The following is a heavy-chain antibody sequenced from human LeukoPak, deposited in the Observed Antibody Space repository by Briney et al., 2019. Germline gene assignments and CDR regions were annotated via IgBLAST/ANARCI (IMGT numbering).Heavy chain of an antibody. CDR2: ISSSSSYI. CDR3: ARDRGGSYYRYCYMDV. V-gene: IGHV3-21*01. Sequence: GGSLRLSCAASGFTFSSYSMNWVRQAPGKGLEWVSSISSSSSYIYYADSVKGRFTISRDNAKNSLYLQMNSLRAEDTAVYYCARDRGGSYYRYCYMDVWGKGTTVTVSS. CDR1: GFTFSSYS. D-gene: IGHD1-26*01. J-gene: IGHJ6*03.